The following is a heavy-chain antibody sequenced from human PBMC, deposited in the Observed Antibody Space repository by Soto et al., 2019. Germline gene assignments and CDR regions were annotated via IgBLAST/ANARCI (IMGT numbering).Heavy chain of an antibody. CDR1: SGSNSSRDYY. Sequence: QVQLQESGPGLVKPSQTLSLTCTVASGSNSSRDYYWSWIRQPPGRGLEWIGYIYHTGRDYYEPSLKSRATISIDTSKNQFSLKLNSVTAADTAVYYCARSMVRGGWFDPWGQGTLVTVSS. CDR2: IYHTGRD. D-gene: IGHD3-10*01. CDR3: ARSMVRGGWFDP. J-gene: IGHJ5*02. V-gene: IGHV4-30-4*01.